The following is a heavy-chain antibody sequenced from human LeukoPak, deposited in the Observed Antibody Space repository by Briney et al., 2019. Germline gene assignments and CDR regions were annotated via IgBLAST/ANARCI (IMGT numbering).Heavy chain of an antibody. Sequence: QAGGSLRLSCTASGFTFGDYAMSWVRQAPGKGLEWVGFIRSKAYGGTTEYAASVKGRFTISRDDSKSIAYLQMNSLKTEDTAVYYCTRAARSIAVAGPPDYRGQGTLVTVSP. V-gene: IGHV3-49*04. CDR2: IRSKAYGGTT. D-gene: IGHD6-19*01. CDR1: GFTFGDYA. CDR3: TRAARSIAVAGPPDY. J-gene: IGHJ4*02.